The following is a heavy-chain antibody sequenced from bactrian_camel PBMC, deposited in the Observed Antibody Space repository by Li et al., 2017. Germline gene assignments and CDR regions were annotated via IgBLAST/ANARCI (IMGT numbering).Heavy chain of an antibody. V-gene: IGHV3S59*01. J-gene: IGHJ6*01. D-gene: IGHD2*01. CDR1: GNTVSTN. CDR2: INRNYGST. CDR3: AARSGTCDGVTWDGFAA. Sequence: DVQLVESGGGSVQAGGSLRLSCAASGNTVSTNMGWFRQAPGKEREGVARINRNYGSTTYADSVKGRFTISVDNAKRTLYLHMNSLKPEDTAMYYCAARSGTCDGVTWDGFAAWGQGTQVTVS.